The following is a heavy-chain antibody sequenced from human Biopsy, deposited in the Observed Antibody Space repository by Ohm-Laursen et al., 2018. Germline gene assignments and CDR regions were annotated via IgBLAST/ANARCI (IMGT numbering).Heavy chain of an antibody. V-gene: IGHV3-21*01. CDR1: GFIFDDYA. CDR3: AGDRITIVGVGYAFDI. CDR2: IGSSSNYI. J-gene: IGHJ3*02. D-gene: IGHD3-3*01. Sequence: SLRLSCTASGFIFDDYAMHWVRQAPGKGLEWVSLIGSSSNYIYYADSVKGRFTMSRDNAKNSLYLQMNSLTAEDTAVYYCAGDRITIVGVGYAFDIWGQGTMVTVSS.